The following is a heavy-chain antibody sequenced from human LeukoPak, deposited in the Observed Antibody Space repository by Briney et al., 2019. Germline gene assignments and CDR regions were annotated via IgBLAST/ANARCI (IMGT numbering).Heavy chain of an antibody. CDR2: MNPNSGNT. J-gene: IGHJ4*02. Sequence: GASVKVSCKASGYTFTSYDINWVRQATGQGLEWMGWMNPNSGNTGYAQKFQGRVTMTRNTSISTAYMELSSLRSEDTAVYYCARGPERECSGYDSGFDYWGQGTLVTVSS. D-gene: IGHD5-12*01. CDR1: GYTFTSYD. CDR3: ARGPERECSGYDSGFDY. V-gene: IGHV1-8*01.